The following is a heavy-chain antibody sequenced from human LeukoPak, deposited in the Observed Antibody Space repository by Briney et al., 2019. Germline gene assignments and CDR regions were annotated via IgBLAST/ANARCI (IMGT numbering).Heavy chain of an antibody. CDR1: GYSINSEYY. CDR3: VRDGDKLFQH. J-gene: IGHJ1*01. D-gene: IGHD3-3*01. CDR2: IYHTGNT. V-gene: IGHV4-38-2*02. Sequence: SETLSLTCAVSGYSINSEYYWGWNRQPPGKGLEWIGHIYHTGNTNYNSSLKSRVTISVDTSKNQFSLNLRSVTAADTAVYYCVRDGDKLFQHWGQGTLVTVSS.